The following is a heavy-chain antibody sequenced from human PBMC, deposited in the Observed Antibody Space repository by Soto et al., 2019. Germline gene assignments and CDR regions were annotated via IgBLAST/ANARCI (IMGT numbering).Heavy chain of an antibody. J-gene: IGHJ4*02. CDR2: ISGGGGFT. V-gene: IGHV3-23*01. CDR1: GFTFSNYA. CDR3: AKAPVVAPAASEFDY. Sequence: GGSLRLSCAASGFTFSNYAMSWVRQAPGKGLEWVSEISGGGGFTNYADSVKGRFTISRDNSKNTLYLQMNSLRAEDTAVYYCAKAPVVAPAASEFDYWGQGTPVTVSS. D-gene: IGHD2-2*01.